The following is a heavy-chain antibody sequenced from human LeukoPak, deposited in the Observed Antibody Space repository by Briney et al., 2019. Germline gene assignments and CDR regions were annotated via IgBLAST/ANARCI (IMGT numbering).Heavy chain of an antibody. CDR1: GYTLTELP. J-gene: IGHJ3*02. D-gene: IGHD1-1*01. CDR3: ATRTTGTTDALDI. V-gene: IGHV1-24*01. Sequence: ASVKVSCKVFGYTLTELPIYWVRQAPGKGLEWVGGFDPEDGETTYAQKFQGRVTMTEDTSTDTAYMEVSGLRSEDTAVYYCATRTTGTTDALDIWGQGTMVTVSS. CDR2: FDPEDGET.